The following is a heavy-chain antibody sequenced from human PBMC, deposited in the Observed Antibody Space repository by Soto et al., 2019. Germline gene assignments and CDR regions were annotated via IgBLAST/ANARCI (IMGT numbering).Heavy chain of an antibody. CDR1: GYSFRSYY. J-gene: IGHJ6*02. Sequence: ASVKVSCKASGYSFRSYYLHWVRQAPGQGLEWVGIINPTVATTSYAQRFQGRVTLTRDTSTSTVYMELSSLISEDTAVYYCARDYYGSGAPDHYGMDVWG. CDR3: ARDYYGSGAPDHYGMDV. D-gene: IGHD3-10*01. V-gene: IGHV1-46*01. CDR2: INPTVATT.